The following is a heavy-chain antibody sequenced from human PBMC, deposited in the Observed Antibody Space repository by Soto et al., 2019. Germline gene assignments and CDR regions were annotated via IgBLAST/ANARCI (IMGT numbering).Heavy chain of an antibody. J-gene: IGHJ4*02. D-gene: IGHD3-9*01. CDR1: GFTFSSYW. Sequence: GGSLRLSCAASGFTFSSYWMSWVRQAPGKGLEWVANIKQDGSEKYYVDSVKGRFTISRDNAKNSLYLQMNSLRAEDTAVYYCASLGLGDFDWLYFYWGQGTLVTVSS. CDR2: IKQDGSEK. CDR3: ASLGLGDFDWLYFY. V-gene: IGHV3-7*05.